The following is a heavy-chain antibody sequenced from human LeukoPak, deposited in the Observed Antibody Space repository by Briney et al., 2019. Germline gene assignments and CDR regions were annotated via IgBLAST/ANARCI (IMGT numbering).Heavy chain of an antibody. CDR3: ARALRGLSNLDY. D-gene: IGHD4-17*01. V-gene: IGHV1-18*01. CDR1: GYTFTSYG. Sequence: ASVKVSCKASGYTFTSYGISWVRQAPGQGLEWMGWISAYNGNTNYAQKLRGRVTMTTDTSTSTAYMELRSLRSDDTAVYYCARALRGLSNLDYWGQGTLVTVSS. J-gene: IGHJ4*02. CDR2: ISAYNGNT.